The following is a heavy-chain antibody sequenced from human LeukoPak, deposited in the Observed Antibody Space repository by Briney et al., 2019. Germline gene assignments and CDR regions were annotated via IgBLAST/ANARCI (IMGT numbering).Heavy chain of an antibody. CDR3: ARDAYDSSGYSFDY. V-gene: IGHV4-39*07. Sequence: SETLSLTCTVSGGSISSSSYYWGWIRQPPGKGLEWIGSIYHSGSTYYNPSLKSRVTISVDTSKNQFSLKLSSVTAADTAVYYCARDAYDSSGYSFDYWGQGTLVTVSS. CDR1: GGSISSSSYY. J-gene: IGHJ4*02. CDR2: IYHSGST. D-gene: IGHD3-22*01.